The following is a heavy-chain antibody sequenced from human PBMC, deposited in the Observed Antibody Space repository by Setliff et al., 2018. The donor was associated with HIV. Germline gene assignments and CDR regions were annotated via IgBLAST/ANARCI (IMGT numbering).Heavy chain of an antibody. CDR1: GYSFTSYW. CDR2: IYPGDSDT. V-gene: IGHV5-51*01. J-gene: IGHJ1*01. Sequence: PGESLKISCKGSGYSFTSYWIAWVRQMPGKGLEWMGIIYPGDSDTRYSPSFQGQVTISADKSISTAYLQWSSLRAEDTAIYFCAKDKYGSGFSTFLHWGQGALVTVSS. D-gene: IGHD6-19*01. CDR3: AKDKYGSGFSTFLH.